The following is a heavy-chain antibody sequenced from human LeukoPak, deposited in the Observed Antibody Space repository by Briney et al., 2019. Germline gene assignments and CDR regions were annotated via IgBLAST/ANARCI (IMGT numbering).Heavy chain of an antibody. D-gene: IGHD6-19*01. V-gene: IGHV3-66*01. Sequence: GGSLRLSCAASEFSVGSNYMTWVRQAPGKGLEWVSLIYSGGSTYYADSVKGRFTISRDNSKNTLYLQMNSLRAEDTALYYCARGLAVAAPDYWGQGTLVTVSS. CDR2: IYSGGST. CDR1: EFSVGSNY. J-gene: IGHJ4*02. CDR3: ARGLAVAAPDY.